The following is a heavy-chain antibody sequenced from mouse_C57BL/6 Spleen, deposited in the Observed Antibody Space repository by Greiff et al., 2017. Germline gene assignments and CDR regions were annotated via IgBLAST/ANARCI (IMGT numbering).Heavy chain of an antibody. CDR3: AREGSSLGAY. CDR2: INPYNGGT. V-gene: IGHV1-19*01. CDR1: GYTFTDYY. D-gene: IGHD1-1*01. J-gene: IGHJ3*01. Sequence: VQLKQSGPVLVKPGASVKMSCKASGYTFTDYYMNWVKQSHGKSLEWIGVINPYNGGTSYNQKFKGKATLTVDKSSSTAYMELNSLTSEDSAVXYCAREGSSLGAYWGQGTLVTVSA.